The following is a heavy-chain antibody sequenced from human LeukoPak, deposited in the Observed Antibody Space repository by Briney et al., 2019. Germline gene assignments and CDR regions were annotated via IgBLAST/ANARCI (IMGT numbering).Heavy chain of an antibody. V-gene: IGHV1-69*05. CDR2: IIPIFGAT. CDR1: GGTFSSYA. D-gene: IGHD1-26*01. Sequence: RGSVRVSCKASGGTFSSYAISWVRQAPGQGLEWVGEIIPIFGATYYAQKVQGRVTITTDKSTTTPYMQLSSLRAEDTAVYYCASCLYIVGSAPTVDYWGQGTLVTVSS. J-gene: IGHJ4*02. CDR3: ASCLYIVGSAPTVDY.